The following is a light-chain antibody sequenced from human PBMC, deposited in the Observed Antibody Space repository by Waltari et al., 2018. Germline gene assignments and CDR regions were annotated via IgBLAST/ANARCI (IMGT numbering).Light chain of an antibody. CDR2: GAS. CDR3: QQYNNWPRT. V-gene: IGKV3-15*01. J-gene: IGKJ1*01. Sequence: EIVMTQSPATLSVYPGARANLPCRASQSVTSSLAWYQQKPGQAPRLLIYGASTRATGIPARFSGSGSGTEFTLTISSLQSEDFAVYYCQQYNNWPRTFGQGTKVEIK. CDR1: QSVTSS.